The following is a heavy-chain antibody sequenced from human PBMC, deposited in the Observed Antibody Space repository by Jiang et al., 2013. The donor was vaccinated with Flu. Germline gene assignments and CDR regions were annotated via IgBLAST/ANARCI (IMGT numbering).Heavy chain of an antibody. CDR3: ARGGGEIYYFDY. J-gene: IGHJ4*02. CDR2: INHSGST. CDR1: GGSFSGYY. V-gene: IGHV4-34*01. Sequence: SLTCAVYGGSFSGYYWSWIRQPPGKGLEWIGEINHSGSTNYNPSLKSRVTISVDTSKNQFSLKLSSVTAADTAVYYCARGGGEIYYFDYWGQGTLVTVSS. D-gene: IGHD2-21*01.